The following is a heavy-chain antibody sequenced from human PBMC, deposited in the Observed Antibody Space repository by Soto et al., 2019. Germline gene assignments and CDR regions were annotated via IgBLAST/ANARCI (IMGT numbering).Heavy chain of an antibody. CDR3: ARGGRSAFGVVIPYYYYGMDV. CDR1: GYTFTSYG. J-gene: IGHJ6*02. CDR2: ISAYNGNT. V-gene: IGHV1-18*04. Sequence: VASVKVSCKASGYTFTSYGISWVRQAPGQGLEWMGWISAYNGNTNYAQKLQGRVTMTTDTSTSTAYMELRSLRSDDTAVYYCARGGRSAFGVVIPYYYYGMDVWGQGTTVTVSS. D-gene: IGHD3-3*01.